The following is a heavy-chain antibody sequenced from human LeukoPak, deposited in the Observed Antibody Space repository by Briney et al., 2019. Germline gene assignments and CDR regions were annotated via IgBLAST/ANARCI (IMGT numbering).Heavy chain of an antibody. CDR1: GYTFTGYY. V-gene: IGHV1-2*02. J-gene: IGHJ5*02. Sequence: ASVKVSCKASGYTFTGYYMHWVRQAPGQGLEWMGWIKPNSGGTNYAQKFQGRVTMTRDTSISTAYMKLSRLRSDDTAVYYCARDRRMVGATGVHWFDPWGQGTLVTVSS. CDR3: ARDRRMVGATGVHWFDP. D-gene: IGHD1-26*01. CDR2: IKPNSGGT.